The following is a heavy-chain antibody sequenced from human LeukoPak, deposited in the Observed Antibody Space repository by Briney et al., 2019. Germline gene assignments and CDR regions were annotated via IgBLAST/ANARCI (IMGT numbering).Heavy chain of an antibody. CDR1: GFTFNTYS. Sequence: GGSLRLSCAASGFTFNTYSLDWVRQAPGKGLEWVSGINWDSGSIDYADSVKGRFTISRDNAKNSLYLQMNSLRAEDTALYYCAKDIQSGSYYGGFDYWGQGTLVTVSS. V-gene: IGHV3-9*01. CDR2: INWDSGSI. D-gene: IGHD3-10*01. CDR3: AKDIQSGSYYGGFDY. J-gene: IGHJ4*02.